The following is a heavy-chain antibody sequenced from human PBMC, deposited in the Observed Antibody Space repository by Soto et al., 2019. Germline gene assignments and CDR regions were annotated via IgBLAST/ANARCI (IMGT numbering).Heavy chain of an antibody. J-gene: IGHJ6*03. Sequence: QVQLQQWGAGLLKPSETLSLTCAVYGGSFSGYYWSWIRQPPGKGLEWIGEINHSGSTNYNPSLKSRVTISVDTSKNQFSLKLSSVTAADTAVYYCARGPPMVWGLISYYYYYMDVWGKGTTVTVSS. CDR1: GGSFSGYY. D-gene: IGHD3-16*01. V-gene: IGHV4-34*01. CDR2: INHSGST. CDR3: ARGPPMVWGLISYYYYYMDV.